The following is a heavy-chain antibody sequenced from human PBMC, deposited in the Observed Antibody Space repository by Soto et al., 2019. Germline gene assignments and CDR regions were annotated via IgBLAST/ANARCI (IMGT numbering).Heavy chain of an antibody. J-gene: IGHJ4*02. CDR3: ARVQRQEDSVVIPVAIDY. V-gene: IGHV3-7*01. CDR2: IKHDGSET. D-gene: IGHD2-21*01. Sequence: GGSLRLSCAASGFTFSNYWMSWVRQAPGKGLEWVANIKHDGSETKYVDSVRGRFTISRDYAENSLYLQMNSLRIEDTAVYYCARVQRQEDSVVIPVAIDYWGQGTLVTVSS. CDR1: GFTFSNYW.